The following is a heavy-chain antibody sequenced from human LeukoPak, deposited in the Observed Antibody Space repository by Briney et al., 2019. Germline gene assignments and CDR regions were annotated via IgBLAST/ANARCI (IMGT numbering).Heavy chain of an antibody. Sequence: XVKVSCKASGGTFSSYAISWVRQAPGQGLEWMGGIIPIFGTANYAQKFQGRVTITTDESTSTAYMELSSLRSEDTAVYYCARGKIVGIAAAGGYFDYWGQGTLVTVSS. D-gene: IGHD6-13*01. J-gene: IGHJ4*02. CDR3: ARGKIVGIAAAGGYFDY. CDR1: GGTFSSYA. CDR2: IIPIFGTA. V-gene: IGHV1-69*05.